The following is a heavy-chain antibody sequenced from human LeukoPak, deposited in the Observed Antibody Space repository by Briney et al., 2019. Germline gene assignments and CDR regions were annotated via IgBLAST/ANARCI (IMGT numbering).Heavy chain of an antibody. CDR1: GGSISSSSYY. CDR3: ARRNYYDFWSGYYPPDY. J-gene: IGHJ4*02. D-gene: IGHD3-3*01. Sequence: SETLSLTCTVSGGSISSSSYYWGWIRQPPGKGLEWIGSIYYSGSTYYNPSLKSRVTISVDTSKNQSSLKLSSVTAADTAVYYCARRNYYDFWSGYYPPDYWGQGTLVTVSS. CDR2: IYYSGST. V-gene: IGHV4-39*01.